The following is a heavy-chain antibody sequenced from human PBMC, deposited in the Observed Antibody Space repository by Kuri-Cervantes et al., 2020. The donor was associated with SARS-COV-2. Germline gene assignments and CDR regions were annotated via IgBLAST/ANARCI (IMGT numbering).Heavy chain of an antibody. D-gene: IGHD2-2*02. J-gene: IGHJ6*03. CDR2: IYYSGST. Sequence: GSLRFSCTVSGGSISSYYWSWIRQPPGKGLEWIGYIYYSGSTNYNPSLKSRVTISVDTSKNQFSLKLTSVTAADTAVYYCARGVAGAVPATILGLGFYYYYDMDVWGKGTTVTVSS. CDR1: GGSISSYY. V-gene: IGHV4-59*12. CDR3: ARGVAGAVPATILGLGFYYYYDMDV.